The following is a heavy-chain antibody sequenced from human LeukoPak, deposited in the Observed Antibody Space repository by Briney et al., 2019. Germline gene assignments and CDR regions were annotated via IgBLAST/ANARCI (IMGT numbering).Heavy chain of an antibody. CDR3: ARDPLKRAFDI. CDR1: GFTFSTYW. J-gene: IGHJ3*02. V-gene: IGHV3-74*01. Sequence: PGGSLRLSCVASGFTFSTYWMHWVRQAPGKGLLWVSRINGDGSSTNYADSVKGRFTISRDNAKNSLYLQMNSLRAEDTAVYYCARDPLKRAFDIWGQGTMVTVSS. CDR2: INGDGSST.